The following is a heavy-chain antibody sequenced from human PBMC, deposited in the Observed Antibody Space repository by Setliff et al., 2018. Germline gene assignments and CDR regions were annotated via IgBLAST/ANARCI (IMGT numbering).Heavy chain of an antibody. CDR3: ARQPPLNWAIPFDL. CDR1: GFSVSGNY. Sequence: GGSLRLSCAGSGFSVSGNYMNWVRQAPGKGLEWVSLIDSGGRTYYADSVKGRFTISRDNSKSTVYLQMNSLRAADTAVYYCARQPPLNWAIPFDLWGQGKRVTVSS. D-gene: IGHD7-27*01. CDR2: IDSGGRT. J-gene: IGHJ3*01. V-gene: IGHV3-53*01.